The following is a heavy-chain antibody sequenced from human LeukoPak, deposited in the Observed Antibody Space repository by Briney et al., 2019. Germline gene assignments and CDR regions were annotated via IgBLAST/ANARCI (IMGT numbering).Heavy chain of an antibody. V-gene: IGHV4-34*01. CDR1: DGFFSGYY. CDR3: ARAPYSGSLRRAEYFQH. J-gene: IGHJ1*01. CDR2: INHSGST. Sequence: SETLSLTCAVYDGFFSGYYWILNRQPPGMRLELSREINHSGSTNYNPSLKSRVTVSVDTSKNQFSLKLSSVTAADTAVYYCARAPYSGSLRRAEYFQHWGQGTLVTVSS. D-gene: IGHD1-26*01.